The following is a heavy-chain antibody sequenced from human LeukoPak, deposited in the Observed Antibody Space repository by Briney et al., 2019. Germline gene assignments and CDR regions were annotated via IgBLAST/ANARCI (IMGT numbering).Heavy chain of an antibody. CDR2: IYYSGST. V-gene: IGHV4-61*08. CDR3: ARCYDFWSGYYYWPEAPHWYFDL. D-gene: IGHD3-3*01. Sequence: PSETLSLTCTVSGGSISSGGYFWSWIRQHPGKGLEWIGYIYYSGSTNYNPSLKSRVTISVDTSKNQFSLKLSSVTAADTAVYYCARCYDFWSGYYYWPEAPHWYFDLWGRGTLVTVSS. CDR1: GGSISSGGYF. J-gene: IGHJ2*01.